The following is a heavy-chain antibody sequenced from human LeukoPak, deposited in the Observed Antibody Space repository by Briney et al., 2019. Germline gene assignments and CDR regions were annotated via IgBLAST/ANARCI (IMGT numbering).Heavy chain of an antibody. J-gene: IGHJ4*02. CDR3: AKESPHFDY. Sequence: GGSLRLSCAASGFTFSSYAMSWVRQTPGKGLEWVSVISGNSLSTFYADSVKGRFTISRDNSKNTLYLQMNSLRAEDTAVYYCAKESPHFDYWGQGTLVTVSS. CDR1: GFTFSSYA. V-gene: IGHV3-23*01. CDR2: ISGNSLST.